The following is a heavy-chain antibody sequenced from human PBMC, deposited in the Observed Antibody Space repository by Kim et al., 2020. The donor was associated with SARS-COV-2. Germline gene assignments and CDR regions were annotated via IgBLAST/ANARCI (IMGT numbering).Heavy chain of an antibody. CDR2: ISSSSYI. CDR3: ARRGYSGVNDY. D-gene: IGHD5-12*01. CDR1: GFTFSSYS. Sequence: GGSLRLSCAASGFTFSSYSMNWVRQAPGKGLEWVSSISSSSYIYYADSVKGRFTISRDNAKNSLYLQMNSLRAEDTAVYYCARRGYSGVNDYWAQGTLATVSS. V-gene: IGHV3-21*01. J-gene: IGHJ4*02.